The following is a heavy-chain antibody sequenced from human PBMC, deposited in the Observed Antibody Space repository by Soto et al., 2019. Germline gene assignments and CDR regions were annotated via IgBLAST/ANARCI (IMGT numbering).Heavy chain of an antibody. D-gene: IGHD2-8*01. J-gene: IGHJ4*02. CDR2: IYHSGST. CDR1: GYSISSGYY. Sequence: KTSETLSLTCAVSGYSISSGYYGGWIRQPPGKGLEWIGSIYHSGSTYYNPSLKSRVTISVDTSKNQFSLKLSSVTAADTAVYYCARDPGRHIVLMVYAIGYFDYWGQGTLVTAPQ. CDR3: ARDPGRHIVLMVYAIGYFDY. V-gene: IGHV4-38-2*02.